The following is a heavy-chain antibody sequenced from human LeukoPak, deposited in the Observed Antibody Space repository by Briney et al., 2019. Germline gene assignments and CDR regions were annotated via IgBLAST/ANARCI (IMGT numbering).Heavy chain of an antibody. CDR2: ISSSSSYI. V-gene: IGHV3-21*01. J-gene: IGHJ1*01. D-gene: IGHD6-13*01. Sequence: GGSLRLSCAASGFTFSSYSMNWVRQAPGKGLEWVSSISSSSSYIYYADSVKGRFTISRDNAKNSLYPQMNSLRAEDTAVYYCARVWGDSAAAGKYFQHWGQGTLVTVSS. CDR1: GFTFSSYS. CDR3: ARVWGDSAAAGKYFQH.